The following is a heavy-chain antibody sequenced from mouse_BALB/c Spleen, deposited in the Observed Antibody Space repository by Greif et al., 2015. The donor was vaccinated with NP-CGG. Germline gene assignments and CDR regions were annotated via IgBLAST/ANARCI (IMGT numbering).Heavy chain of an antibody. CDR3: AGSDYYGSSPYFDY. Sequence: VQLQQSGAELAKPGASVKMSCKASGYTFTSYWMHWVKQRPGQGLEWIGYINPSTGYTEYNQKFKDKATLTADKSSSTAYMQLSSLTSEDSAVYYCAGSDYYGSSPYFDYWGQGTTLTVSS. V-gene: IGHV1-7*01. CDR2: INPSTGYT. J-gene: IGHJ2*01. CDR1: GYTFTSYW. D-gene: IGHD1-1*01.